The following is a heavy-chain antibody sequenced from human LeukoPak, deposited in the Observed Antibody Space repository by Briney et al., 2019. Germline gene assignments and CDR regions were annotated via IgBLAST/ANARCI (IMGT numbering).Heavy chain of an antibody. Sequence: SETLSLTCAVYGGSFSVYYWSWIRQPPGEGLEWIGEINHSGSTNYYPSLKSRVTISVDTSKNQFSLKVSSVTAADTAVYYCARGRGVTTRWFDPWGQGTLVTVSS. CDR1: GGSFSVYY. J-gene: IGHJ5*02. CDR3: ARGRGVTTRWFDP. CDR2: INHSGST. V-gene: IGHV4-34*01. D-gene: IGHD4-11*01.